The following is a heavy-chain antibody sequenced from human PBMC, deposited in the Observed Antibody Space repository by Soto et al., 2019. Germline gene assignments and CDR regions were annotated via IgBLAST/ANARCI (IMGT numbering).Heavy chain of an antibody. J-gene: IGHJ6*02. Sequence: QVQLVQSGAEVKKPGASVKVSCKASGYTFTNYGISWVRQAPGQGLEWMGWISAYNGDINYAQKLQGRVTMTTTTSTSNAYMALSSLRSDATAMYYGASSYCGGNFYSNLPIDYYYYGMDVWGQGTTVTVSS. CDR1: GYTFTNYG. V-gene: IGHV1-18*01. CDR3: ASSYCGGNFYSNLPIDYYYYGMDV. D-gene: IGHD2-21*02. CDR2: ISAYNGDI.